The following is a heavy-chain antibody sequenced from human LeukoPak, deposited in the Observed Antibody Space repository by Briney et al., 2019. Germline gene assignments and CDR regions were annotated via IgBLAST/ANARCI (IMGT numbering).Heavy chain of an antibody. V-gene: IGHV4-34*01. D-gene: IGHD2-15*01. J-gene: IGHJ6*02. Sequence: GSTNYNPSLKSRVTISVDTSKNQFSLKLSSVTAADTAMYYCARHGQFGCNNVGCYKSFFYYGMDVWGQGTAVTVSS. CDR3: ARHGQFGCNNVGCYKSFFYYGMDV. CDR2: GST.